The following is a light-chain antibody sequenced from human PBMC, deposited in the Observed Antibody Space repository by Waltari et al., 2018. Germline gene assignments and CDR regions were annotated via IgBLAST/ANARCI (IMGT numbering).Light chain of an antibody. CDR3: QQYITSPVT. Sequence: DIVMTQSPDSLAVSLGARATISCKSSQSVMYSSNNKDYLAWYQQKPGQPPKLLISWASTRESGVPDRFSGSGSATNFTLTISSLQAEDVAVYWCQQYITSPVTFGQGTRLEIK. CDR1: QSVMYSSNNKDY. CDR2: WAS. V-gene: IGKV4-1*01. J-gene: IGKJ5*01.